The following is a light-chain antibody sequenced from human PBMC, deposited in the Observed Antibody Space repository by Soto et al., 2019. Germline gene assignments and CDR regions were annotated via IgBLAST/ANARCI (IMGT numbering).Light chain of an antibody. CDR3: QQYNNYWT. Sequence: DIQMTQSPSSPSASVGDRVTVTCRASQSISSYLNWYQQKPGKAPKLLIYAASSLQSGVPSRFSGSGSGTEFSLTISSLQPDDFATYYCQQYNNYWTFGQGTKVDIK. CDR1: QSISSY. V-gene: IGKV1-39*01. J-gene: IGKJ1*01. CDR2: AAS.